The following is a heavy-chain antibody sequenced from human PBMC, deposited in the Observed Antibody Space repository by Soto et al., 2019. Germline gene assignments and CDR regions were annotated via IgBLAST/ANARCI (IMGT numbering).Heavy chain of an antibody. CDR1: GFTFSDYY. V-gene: IGHV3-11*06. CDR3: ARDLNYDILTGYYNRQRGYSGYDQHYGMDV. Sequence: GGSLRLSCAASGFTFSDYYMSWIRQAPGKGLEWVSYISSSSSYTNYADSVKGRFTISRDNAKNSLYLQMNSLRAEDTAVYYCARDLNYDILTGYYNRQRGYSGYDQHYGMDVWGQGTSVTVSS. D-gene: IGHD3-9*01. J-gene: IGHJ6*02. CDR2: ISSSSSYT.